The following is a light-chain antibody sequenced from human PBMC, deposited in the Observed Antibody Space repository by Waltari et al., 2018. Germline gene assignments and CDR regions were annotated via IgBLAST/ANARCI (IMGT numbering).Light chain of an antibody. Sequence: QSVLTQPPSASGTPGQRVTISCSGSSSNIGRTFAYWSQHLPGTAPKLLIYKNNQRPSGVPDRFSGSKSGTSASLAISGLRSEDEADYYCAAWDDGLSAWVFGGGTKLTVL. CDR2: KNN. CDR3: AAWDDGLSAWV. J-gene: IGLJ3*02. CDR1: SSNIGRTF. V-gene: IGLV1-47*01.